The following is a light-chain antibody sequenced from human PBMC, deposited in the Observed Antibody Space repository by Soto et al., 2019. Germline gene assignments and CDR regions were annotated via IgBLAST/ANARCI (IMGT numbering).Light chain of an antibody. Sequence: QSVLTQPASMSGSPGQSITISCTGTSGDVGGHNYVSWYQQHPGKAPKLIIYEVTNRPSGVSNRFSGSKSGNTASLTISGLQAEDEADYYCTSYTRSATNYIYGSGTKVTVL. CDR3: TSYTRSATNYI. V-gene: IGLV2-14*01. CDR1: SGDVGGHNY. J-gene: IGLJ1*01. CDR2: EVT.